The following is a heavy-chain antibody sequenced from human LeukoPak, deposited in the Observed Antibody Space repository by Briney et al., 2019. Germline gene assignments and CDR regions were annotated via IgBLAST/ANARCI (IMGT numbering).Heavy chain of an antibody. V-gene: IGHV3-53*01. CDR2: FYSGGSI. CDR3: ARVPAKDYFYYMDV. Sequence: GGSLRLSCAASGFTVSSNYMSWVRQAPGKGLEWVSLFYSGGSIYYADSVKGRFTISRDSSKNTLYLQMNGLRAEDTAVYCCARVPAKDYFYYMDVWGNGTTVTVSS. CDR1: GFTVSSNY. J-gene: IGHJ6*03.